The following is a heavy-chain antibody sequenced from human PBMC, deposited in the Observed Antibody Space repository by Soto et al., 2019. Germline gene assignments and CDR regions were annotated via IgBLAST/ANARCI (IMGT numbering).Heavy chain of an antibody. Sequence: PGGSLRLSCAASGFTFTFYSIHWVRQAPGKGLEWVSVISGSGGSTYFADSVKGRFTISRDNSKNTMYLQMSSLRAEDTAVYYCAPEYDSSGYYPDYWGQGTLVTVS. CDR3: APEYDSSGYYPDY. D-gene: IGHD3-22*01. J-gene: IGHJ4*02. CDR2: ISGSGGST. CDR1: GFTFTFYS. V-gene: IGHV3-23*01.